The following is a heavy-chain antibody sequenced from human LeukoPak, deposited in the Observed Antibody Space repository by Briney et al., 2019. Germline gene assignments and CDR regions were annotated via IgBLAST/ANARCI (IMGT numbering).Heavy chain of an antibody. V-gene: IGHV4-38-2*01. CDR1: GYSITSGYY. D-gene: IGHD1-26*01. CDR3: ARAKVGAIDY. Sequence: SGTLSLTCAVSGYSITSGYYWGWIRQPPGKGLEWIGNMYQSGNTYYNPSLKSRVTISLDTSKNQFSLKLSSVTAADTAVYYCARAKVGAIDYWGQGTLVTVSS. CDR2: MYQSGNT. J-gene: IGHJ4*02.